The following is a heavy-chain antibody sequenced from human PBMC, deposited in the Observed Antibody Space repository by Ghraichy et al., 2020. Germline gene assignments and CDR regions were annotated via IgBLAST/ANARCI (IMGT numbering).Heavy chain of an antibody. Sequence: LSLTCVASGFNINSHGMHWVRQAPGKGLEWAAVMWADGKKQHYADSVKGRFTISRDTFKNTVYLQMNSVRVEDTAIYYCARDRSYYADDQWGQGTLVTVTS. CDR2: MWADGKKQ. J-gene: IGHJ5*02. CDR3: ARDRSYYADDQ. CDR1: GFNINSHG. D-gene: IGHD3-16*01. V-gene: IGHV3-33*01.